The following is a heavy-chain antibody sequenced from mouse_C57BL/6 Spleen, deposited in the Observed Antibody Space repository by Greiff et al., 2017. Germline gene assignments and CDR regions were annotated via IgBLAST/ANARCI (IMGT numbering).Heavy chain of an antibody. CDR1: GYTFTSYW. D-gene: IGHD2-4*01. CDR3: ARGDYDGKGY. J-gene: IGHJ2*01. Sequence: QVQLQQPGAELVMPGASVKLSCKASGYTFTSYWMHWVKQRPGQGLEWIGEIDPSDSYTNYNQKFKGKATLTVDKSSSTAYMQLSSLTSEDSAVFDCARGDYDGKGYWGQGTTLTVAA. V-gene: IGHV1-69*01. CDR2: IDPSDSYT.